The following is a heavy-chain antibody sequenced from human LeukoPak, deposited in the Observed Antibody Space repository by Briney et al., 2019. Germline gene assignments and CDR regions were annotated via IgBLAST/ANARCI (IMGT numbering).Heavy chain of an antibody. V-gene: IGHV1-8*03. Sequence: ASVKVSCKASGYTFTSYGINWVRQATGPGLEWKGWMNPNSGNTGYAQKFQVRVSITRYTAISTAYMELSSLRSEDTAVYYCARVGSQLGAYSSSWLDYWGQGTLVTVSS. CDR2: MNPNSGNT. J-gene: IGHJ4*02. CDR1: GYTFTSYG. CDR3: ARVGSQLGAYSSSWLDY. D-gene: IGHD6-13*01.